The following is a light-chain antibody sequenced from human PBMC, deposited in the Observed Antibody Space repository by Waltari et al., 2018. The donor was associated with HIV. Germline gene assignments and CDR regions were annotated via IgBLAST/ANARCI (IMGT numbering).Light chain of an antibody. V-gene: IGKV3-15*01. J-gene: IGKJ1*01. CDR2: SAS. CDR1: QSVSTN. Sequence: DIVMTQSLATLSMSPGERVTLSCRASQSVSTNLAWYQQKPGQAPRLLIYSASKRATDIPDRFSGSGSGTDFTLTITSLQSEDFALYYCQQYHNWPPWTFGQGTKVEIK. CDR3: QQYHNWPPWT.